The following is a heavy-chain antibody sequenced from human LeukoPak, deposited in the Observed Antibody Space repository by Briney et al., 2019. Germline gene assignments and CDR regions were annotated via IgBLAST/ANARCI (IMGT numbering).Heavy chain of an antibody. CDR1: GFTFSSYA. CDR3: AKGITIFEHYFDY. CDR2: ISGSGGST. V-gene: IGHV3-23*01. D-gene: IGHD3-3*01. J-gene: IGHJ4*02. Sequence: AGGFLRLSCAASGFTFSSYAMSWVRQAPGKGLEWVSAISGSGGSTYYADSVKGWFTISRDNSKNTLYLQMNSLRAEDTAVYYCAKGITIFEHYFDYWGQGTLVTVSS.